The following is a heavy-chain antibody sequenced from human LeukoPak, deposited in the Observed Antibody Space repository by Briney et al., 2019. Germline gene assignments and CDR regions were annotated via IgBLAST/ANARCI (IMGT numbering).Heavy chain of an antibody. CDR1: GFTFDDYG. V-gene: IGHV3-20*04. CDR3: ARVRVSVYYGSGSYPYYFDY. D-gene: IGHD3-10*01. Sequence: PGGSLRLSCAASGFTFDDYGMSWVRQAPGKGLEWVSGINWNGVSTGYADSVKGRFTISRDNAKNSPYLQMNSLRAEDTALYYCARVRVSVYYGSGSYPYYFDYWGQGTLVTVSS. CDR2: INWNGVST. J-gene: IGHJ4*02.